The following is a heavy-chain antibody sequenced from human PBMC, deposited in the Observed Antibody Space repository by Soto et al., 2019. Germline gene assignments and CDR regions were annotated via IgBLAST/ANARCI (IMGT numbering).Heavy chain of an antibody. CDR3: ARDGEHRWLQGRAFDI. Sequence: QVQLQESGPGLVKPSETLSLTCTVSGISVTNINYYWTWIRQPPGKGPKWIGYIYHTGGTNYNPSLKSRVTMSVDTSKNQFSLKLSSVTTADTAMYYCARDGEHRWLQGRAFDIWGQGTMVTVSS. D-gene: IGHD3-3*01. CDR2: IYHTGGT. V-gene: IGHV4-61*01. J-gene: IGHJ3*02. CDR1: GISVTNINYY.